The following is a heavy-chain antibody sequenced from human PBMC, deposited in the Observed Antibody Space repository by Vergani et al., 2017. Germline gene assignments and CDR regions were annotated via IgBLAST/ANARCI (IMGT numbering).Heavy chain of an antibody. CDR1: GFTFSTYG. D-gene: IGHD3-22*01. V-gene: IGHV3-23*01. CDR3: AGPQATSAYYYGGFDY. CDR2: ISSDGGST. J-gene: IGHJ4*02. Sequence: EVQLLESGGGLVQPGGSLRLSCAASGFTFSTYGMTWVRQAPGKGLEWVSTISSDGGSTYYADSVKGRFTISRDNSKNTLSLQMNSLTAEDTAIYYCAGPQATSAYYYGGFDYWGQGILVTVSS.